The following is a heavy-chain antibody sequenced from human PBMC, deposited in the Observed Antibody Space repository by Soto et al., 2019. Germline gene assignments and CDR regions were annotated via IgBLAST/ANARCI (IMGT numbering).Heavy chain of an antibody. J-gene: IGHJ4*02. CDR3: ASAQGKIAAAGIPPG. CDR1: GGSISSSSYY. Sequence: SETLSLTCTVSGGSISSSSYYWGWIRQPPGKGLEWIGSIYYSGSTYYNPSLKSRVTISVDTSKNQFSLKLSSVTAADTAVYYCASAQGKIAAAGIPPGWGQGTLVTVSS. CDR2: IYYSGST. D-gene: IGHD6-13*01. V-gene: IGHV4-39*01.